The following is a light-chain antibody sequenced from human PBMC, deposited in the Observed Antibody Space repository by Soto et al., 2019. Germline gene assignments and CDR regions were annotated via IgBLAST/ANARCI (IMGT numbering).Light chain of an antibody. J-gene: IGKJ4*01. CDR2: AAS. V-gene: IGKV1-9*01. CDR1: QGISSY. Sequence: IQLTQSPSSLSASVGDRVTITCRASQGISSYLAWYQQKPGKAPKLLIYAASTLQSGVPSRFSGSGSGTYFTLTISSLQPEDFATYYCQQLNSYPQLTFGGGTKVEIK. CDR3: QQLNSYPQLT.